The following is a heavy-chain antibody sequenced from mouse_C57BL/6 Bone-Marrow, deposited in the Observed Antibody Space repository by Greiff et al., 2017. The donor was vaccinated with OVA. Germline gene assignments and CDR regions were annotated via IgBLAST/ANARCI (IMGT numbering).Heavy chain of an antibody. J-gene: IGHJ1*03. CDR1: GYTFTSYG. CDR3: AKDGDGYWYFDV. D-gene: IGHD2-3*01. V-gene: IGHV1-81*01. CDR2: IYPRSGNT. Sequence: VQLQQSGAELARPGASVKLSCKASGYTFTSYGISWVKQRTGQGLEWIGEIYPRSGNTYYNEKFKGKATLTADKSSSTAYMELRSLTSEDSAVYFCAKDGDGYWYFDVWGTGTTVTVSS.